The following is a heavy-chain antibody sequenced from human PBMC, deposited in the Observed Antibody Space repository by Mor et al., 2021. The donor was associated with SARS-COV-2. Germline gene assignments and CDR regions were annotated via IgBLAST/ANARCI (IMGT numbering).Heavy chain of an antibody. D-gene: IGHD2-2*01. Sequence: IRQPPGKGLEWIGYIYYSGSTNYNPSLKSRVTISVDTSKNQFSLKLSSVTAADTAVYYCARVGCSSTSCYEGGYYY. V-gene: IGHV4-59*01. CDR2: IYYSGST. CDR3: ARVGCSSTSCYEGGYYY. J-gene: IGHJ6*01.